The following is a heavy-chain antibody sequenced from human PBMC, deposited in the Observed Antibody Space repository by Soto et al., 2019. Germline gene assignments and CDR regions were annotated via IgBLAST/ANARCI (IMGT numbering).Heavy chain of an antibody. D-gene: IGHD5-18*01. CDR3: AKVRGYGSDYFDY. CDR2: ISYNGGNI. CDR1: GFSFSSFA. J-gene: IGHJ4*02. Sequence: GGSLRLSCVGSGFSFSSFAIHWVRQAPGKGPEWLAVISYNGGNIYYADSVKGRFTISRDNSKNTLYLQMNSLTTEDAAVYYCAKVRGYGSDYFDYWGQGTLVTVSS. V-gene: IGHV3-30-3*01.